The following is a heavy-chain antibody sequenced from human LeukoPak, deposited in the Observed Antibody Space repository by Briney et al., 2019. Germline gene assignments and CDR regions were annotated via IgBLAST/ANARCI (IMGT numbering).Heavy chain of an antibody. V-gene: IGHV4-34*01. CDR2: IYYTGNT. CDR1: GGSFSGYY. Sequence: TSETLSLTCAVYGGSFSGYYWSWIRQPPGKGLEWIGSIYYTGNTYYNASLKSQVSISIDTSKNQFSLKLTSVTAADTSVYYCARQTGSGLFILPGGQGTLVTVSS. CDR3: ARQTGSGLFILP. J-gene: IGHJ4*02. D-gene: IGHD3/OR15-3a*01.